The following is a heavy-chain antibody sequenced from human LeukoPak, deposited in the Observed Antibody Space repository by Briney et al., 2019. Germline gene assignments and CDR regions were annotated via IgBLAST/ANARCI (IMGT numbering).Heavy chain of an antibody. CDR1: GFTFSYYG. CDR3: ARGQSSSTSYYYYYMDV. V-gene: IGHV3-30*03. D-gene: IGHD2-2*01. J-gene: IGHJ6*03. CDR2: ISYDGSNE. Sequence: HPGRSLRLSCAASGFTFSYYGMHWVRQAPGKGLEWLAIISYDGSNEYYVDSVKGRFTISRDNAKNSLYLQMNSLRAEDTAVYYCARGQSSSTSYYYYYMDVWGKGTTVTVSS.